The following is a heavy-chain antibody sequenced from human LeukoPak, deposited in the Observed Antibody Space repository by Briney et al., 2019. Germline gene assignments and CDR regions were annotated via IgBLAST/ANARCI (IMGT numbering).Heavy chain of an antibody. V-gene: IGHV1-46*01. Sequence: ASVKVSCKASGYTFTSYGISWVRQAPGQGLEWMGIIIPSGGSTSYAQKFQGRVTMTRDMSSSTVYMDLSSLRSEDTAVYYCARDPPSSRAFDYWGQGTLVTVSS. CDR3: ARDPPSSRAFDY. D-gene: IGHD2-2*01. CDR1: GYTFTSYG. CDR2: IIPSGGST. J-gene: IGHJ4*02.